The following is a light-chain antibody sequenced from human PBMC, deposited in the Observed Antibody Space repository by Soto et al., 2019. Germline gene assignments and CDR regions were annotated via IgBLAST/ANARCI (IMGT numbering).Light chain of an antibody. CDR2: SAS. Sequence: EIVMTQSPATLSVSPGARATLSCRASQSVSSKLAWYQQKPGQAPRLLIYSASTRATGIPARFSGSGSGTEFTLTISSLQSEDFAVYYCQQYNNWPPWTFGQGTKVEIK. J-gene: IGKJ1*01. V-gene: IGKV3-15*01. CDR3: QQYNNWPPWT. CDR1: QSVSSK.